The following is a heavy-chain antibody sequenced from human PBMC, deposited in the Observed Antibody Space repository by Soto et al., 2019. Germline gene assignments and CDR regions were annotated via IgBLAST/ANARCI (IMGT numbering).Heavy chain of an antibody. D-gene: IGHD2-15*01. CDR1: GGSITPYY. J-gene: IGHJ3*01. CDR3: ARQQNTVVTAFDV. CDR2: VSYSGKT. Sequence: QVQLQESGPGLVKTSDTLSLTCTVSGGSITPYYWSWIRQPPGEGLEWIGYVSYSGKTGYNPSLKSRVSMSIDTSKNEFSLKVPSLTAADAATYHCARQQNTVVTAFDVWGQGTTVAVSS. V-gene: IGHV4-59*07.